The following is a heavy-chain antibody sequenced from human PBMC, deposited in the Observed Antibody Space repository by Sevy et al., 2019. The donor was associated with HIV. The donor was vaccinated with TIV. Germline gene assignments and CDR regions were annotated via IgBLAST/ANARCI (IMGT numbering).Heavy chain of an antibody. J-gene: IGHJ6*02. CDR3: ARDHEKDGELGDYYYYAMDV. CDR2: MKEDGSDK. D-gene: IGHD3-16*01. V-gene: IGHV3-7*01. CDR1: GFTFSVYW. Sequence: GGSLRLSCAASGFTFSVYWMSWVRQAPGKGLEWVATMKEDGSDKDYVDSVKGRFTISRDNAKNSLYLQMNSLRAEDTAVYYCARDHEKDGELGDYYYYAMDVWGRGTTVTVSS.